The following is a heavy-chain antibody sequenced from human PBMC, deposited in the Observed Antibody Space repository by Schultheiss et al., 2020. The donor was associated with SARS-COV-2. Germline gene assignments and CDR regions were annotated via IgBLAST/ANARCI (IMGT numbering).Heavy chain of an antibody. D-gene: IGHD1-26*01. CDR1: GFTFSDYY. Sequence: GGSLRLSCAASGFTFSDYYMSWIRQAPGKGLEWVSYISSSGSTIYYADSVKGRFTISRDNSKNTLYLQMNSLRAEDTAVYYCARDSAATPSDYYYYYGMDVWGQGTTVTVSS. J-gene: IGHJ6*02. CDR2: ISSSGSTI. V-gene: IGHV3-11*04. CDR3: ARDSAATPSDYYYYYGMDV.